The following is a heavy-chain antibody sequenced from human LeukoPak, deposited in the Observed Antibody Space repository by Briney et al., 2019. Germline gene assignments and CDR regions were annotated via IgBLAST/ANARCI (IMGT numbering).Heavy chain of an antibody. D-gene: IGHD6-6*01. V-gene: IGHV4-59*12. CDR1: GGSISSYY. Sequence: SETLSLTCTVSGGSISSYYWSWIRQPPGKGLEWIGYIYYSGSTSYNPSLKSRVTISVDKSKNQFSLKLSSVAAADTAVYYCASREARQFDPWGQGTLVTVSS. CDR2: IYYSGST. CDR3: ASREARQFDP. J-gene: IGHJ5*02.